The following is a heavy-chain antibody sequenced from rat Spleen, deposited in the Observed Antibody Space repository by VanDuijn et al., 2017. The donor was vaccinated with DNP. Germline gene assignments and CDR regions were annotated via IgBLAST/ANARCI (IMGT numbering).Heavy chain of an antibody. CDR1: GFTFSDYN. CDR3: ATHEWGIPFAY. CDR2: IIYDGSRT. Sequence: EVQLVESGGGLVQPGRSLKLSCAVSGFTFSDYNMAWVRQAPKKGLEWVATIIYDGSRTYYRDSVKGRFTISRDNTKSTLYLQMDSLRSEDTATYYCATHEWGIPFAYWGQGTLVTVSS. J-gene: IGHJ3*01. V-gene: IGHV5S10*01. D-gene: IGHD1-6*01.